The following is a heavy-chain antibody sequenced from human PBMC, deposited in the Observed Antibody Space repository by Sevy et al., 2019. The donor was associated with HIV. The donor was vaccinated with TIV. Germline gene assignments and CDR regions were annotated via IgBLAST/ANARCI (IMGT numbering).Heavy chain of an antibody. Sequence: GGSLRLSCVTSGFSFRDYHMSWIRLAPGKGLEWISHITSSHGAKVYADSVRGRFDISRDNARKSVYLQMNRLQVEDTATYFCVGRRYRVGHSWSYFFDFWGQGTPVTVSS. CDR3: VGRRYRVGHSWSYFFDF. D-gene: IGHD5-18*01. V-gene: IGHV3-11*01. CDR2: ITSSHGAK. CDR1: GFSFRDYH. J-gene: IGHJ4*02.